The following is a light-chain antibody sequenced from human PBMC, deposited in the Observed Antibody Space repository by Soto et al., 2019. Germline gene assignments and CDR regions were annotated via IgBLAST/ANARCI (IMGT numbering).Light chain of an antibody. CDR3: QQYGSTPGT. CDR2: GAS. CDR1: QSVSSSY. V-gene: IGKV3-20*01. Sequence: EIVLTQSPGTLSLSPGERATLSCRASQSVSSSYLAWYQQKPGQAPRLLIYGASSRATGIPDRFSGSGSGTDFTLTISRLETEDFAVYYCQQYGSTPGTFGQGTKGEIK. J-gene: IGKJ1*01.